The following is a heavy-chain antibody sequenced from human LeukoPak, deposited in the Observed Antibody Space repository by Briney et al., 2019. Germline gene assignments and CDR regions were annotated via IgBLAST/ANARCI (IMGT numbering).Heavy chain of an antibody. CDR2: IKSKTDRGTT. V-gene: IGHV3-15*01. Sequence: PGGSLRLSCAACGFIFSNAWMSWVRQAPGKGVEWVGRIKSKTDRGTTDYGAPVNGRFTISRDESKDTLYLQMNSLKIENTAVYYCTTTLQYYGSSAGYWGQGTLVTVSS. J-gene: IGHJ4*02. CDR3: TTTLQYYGSSAGY. D-gene: IGHD3-22*01. CDR1: GFIFSNAW.